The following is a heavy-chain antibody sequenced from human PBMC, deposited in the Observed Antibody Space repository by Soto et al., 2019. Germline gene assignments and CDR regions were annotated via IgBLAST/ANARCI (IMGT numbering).Heavy chain of an antibody. Sequence: QVRLQESGPGLVKPSETLSLTCTVSGGSITSITNHYCSWIRQPPGKGLEWIGYISYSGHTSYNPSLKSRVIHSVDTSKNQVSLNLASVTAADTAVYYCATQGFGTLHGLVDVWGQGTTVTVSS. CDR2: ISYSGHT. J-gene: IGHJ6*02. CDR1: GGSITSITNHY. D-gene: IGHD1-7*01. V-gene: IGHV4-59*08. CDR3: ATQGFGTLHGLVDV.